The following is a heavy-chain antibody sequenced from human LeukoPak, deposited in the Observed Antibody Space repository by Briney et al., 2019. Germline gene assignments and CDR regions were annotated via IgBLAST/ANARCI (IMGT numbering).Heavy chain of an antibody. Sequence: ASVKVSCKPSRYTFTVLGTIVLGQAPGQGLEWMGWISAYNGNTNYAQKLQGRVTMTTDTSTSTAYMELRSLRSDDTAAHYCGGWSGGRIVFVNVFEIGGQGTMVTVSS. CDR3: GGWSGGRIVFVNVFEI. V-gene: IGHV1-18*01. CDR2: ISAYNGNT. J-gene: IGHJ3*02. D-gene: IGHD3-22*01. CDR1: RYTFTVLG.